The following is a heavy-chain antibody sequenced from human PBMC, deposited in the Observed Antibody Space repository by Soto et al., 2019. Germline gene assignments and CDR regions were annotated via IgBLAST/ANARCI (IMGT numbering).Heavy chain of an antibody. CDR3: AFLKSGWQHLLDP. CDR2: ISYSGST. J-gene: IGHJ5*02. Sequence: PSETLSLTCTVSGGSISSVGYFWTWIRQHPAKGLEWIGHISYSGSTYFIPSLRSRLSMSVDTSKNQFSLNLTSVTVADTALYYRAFLKSGWQHLLDPWGQGNPVT. V-gene: IGHV4-31*03. D-gene: IGHD6-25*01. CDR1: GGSISSVGYF.